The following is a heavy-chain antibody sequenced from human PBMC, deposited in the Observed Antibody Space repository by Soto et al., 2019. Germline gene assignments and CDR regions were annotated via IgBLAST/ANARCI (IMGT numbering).Heavy chain of an antibody. CDR2: VKSKADGGTI. CDR3: VADLHGVRTNWGFDY. V-gene: IGHV3-15*07. Sequence: EVQLVESGGGFVEPGGSLRLSCAASGFTFSSAWMTWVRQAPGKGLEWVGRVKSKADGGTIDYAAPVKGRFSVSRDDSENTLNLHMSSLHSDDTAMYYCVADLHGVRTNWGFDYWGQGTLVTVSS. D-gene: IGHD7-27*01. J-gene: IGHJ4*02. CDR1: GFTFSSAW.